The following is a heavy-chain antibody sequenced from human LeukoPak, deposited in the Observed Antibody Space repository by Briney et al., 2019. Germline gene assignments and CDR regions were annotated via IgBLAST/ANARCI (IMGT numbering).Heavy chain of an antibody. J-gene: IGHJ4*02. D-gene: IGHD3-16*01. CDR2: ISGSGDAT. CDR1: GYTFSDYY. CDR3: AIYEQKVFLGLDY. V-gene: IGHV3-23*01. Sequence: GGSLRLSCSASGYTFSDYYMNWVRQAPGKGLEWVSAISGSGDATSYADSMKGRFTISRDNSKNTLSLQMNSPRADDTAVYYCAIYEQKVFLGLDYWGQGTLVTVSS.